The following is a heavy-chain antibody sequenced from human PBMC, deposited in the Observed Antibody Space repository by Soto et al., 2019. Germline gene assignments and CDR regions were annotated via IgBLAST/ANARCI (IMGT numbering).Heavy chain of an antibody. V-gene: IGHV4-4*02. D-gene: IGHD6-6*01. CDR2: IYHSGST. CDR1: SGSISSSNW. CDR3: ARGVDSYSSSPGVWFDP. Sequence: SETLSLTCAVSSGSISSSNWWRWVRQPPGKGLEWIGEIYHSGSTNYNPSLKSRVTISVDKSKNQFSLKLSSVTAADTAVYYCARGVDSYSSSPGVWFDPWGQGTLVTVSS. J-gene: IGHJ5*02.